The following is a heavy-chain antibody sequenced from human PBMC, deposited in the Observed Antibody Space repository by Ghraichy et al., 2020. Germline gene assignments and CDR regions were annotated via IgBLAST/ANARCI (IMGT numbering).Heavy chain of an antibody. J-gene: IGHJ4*02. CDR1: GFTFSSHS. Sequence: LSLTCAASGFTFSSHSMNWVRQAPGKGLEWVSHLSSSSRIIYYADSVKGRFTISRDNANNSLYLQMNSLRDEDTAVYYCVRAPLISTKYYFDYWGQGTLVTVSS. CDR3: VRAPLISTKYYFDY. V-gene: IGHV3-48*02. CDR2: LSSSSRII. D-gene: IGHD2-8*01.